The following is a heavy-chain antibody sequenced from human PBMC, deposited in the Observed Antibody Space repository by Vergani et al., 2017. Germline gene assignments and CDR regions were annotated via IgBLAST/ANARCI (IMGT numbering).Heavy chain of an antibody. CDR1: GFRVTTYY. CDR3: TRSECSGTTCYGHYFDL. J-gene: IGHJ4*01. Sequence: VELLESGGGLAQPGGSLRVSCSASGFRVTTYYMSWVRQAPGKGLEWVSVIKSDGRTSYAESVRGRFTISRDNSRNAVYLQMNILRVEHTGVYYCTRSECSGTTCYGHYFDLWGHGILVTVSS. D-gene: IGHD2-15*01. V-gene: IGHV3-66*02. CDR2: IKSDGRT.